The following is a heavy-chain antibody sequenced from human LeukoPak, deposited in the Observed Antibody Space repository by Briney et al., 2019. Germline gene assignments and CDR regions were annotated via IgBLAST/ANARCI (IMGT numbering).Heavy chain of an antibody. CDR3: ARDVVVGATSGLYYYYGMDV. CDR1: GGSISSSSYY. D-gene: IGHD1-26*01. Sequence: PSETLSLTCTVSGGSISSSSYYWGWIHQPPGKGLEWIGSIYYSGSTYYNPSLKSRVTISVDTSKNQFSLKLSSVTTADTAVYYCARDVVVGATSGLYYYYGMDVWGQGTTVTVSS. CDR2: IYYSGST. J-gene: IGHJ6*02. V-gene: IGHV4-39*07.